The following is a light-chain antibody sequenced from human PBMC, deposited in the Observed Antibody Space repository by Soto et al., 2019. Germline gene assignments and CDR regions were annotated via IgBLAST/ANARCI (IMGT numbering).Light chain of an antibody. CDR1: QSISSY. CDR3: QQSYSTPRFS. J-gene: IGKJ3*01. V-gene: IGKV1-39*01. Sequence: IQMTQSPSSLSASVGDRVTITCRASQSISSYLNWYQQKPRTAPKLLVYAASNLQNGVPSRFSGSGSRTDFTLTISTLQPDDGATYYCQQSYSTPRFSFGPGTKVDIK. CDR2: AAS.